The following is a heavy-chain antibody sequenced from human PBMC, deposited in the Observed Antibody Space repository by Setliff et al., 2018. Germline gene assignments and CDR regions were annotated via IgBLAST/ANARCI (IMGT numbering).Heavy chain of an antibody. CDR2: IYHNGNT. J-gene: IGHJ6*02. V-gene: IGHV4-59*01. CDR3: VRDRTAYSYGLDV. CDR1: GGSISPYF. D-gene: IGHD5-18*01. Sequence: PSETLSLTCTVSGGSISPYFWSWIRQPPGKGLEWIEYIYHNGNTNFNPSLKTRVTMSVDPSKNQFALNLRSVTAADTAVYYCVRDRTAYSYGLDVWAQGTTVTVSS.